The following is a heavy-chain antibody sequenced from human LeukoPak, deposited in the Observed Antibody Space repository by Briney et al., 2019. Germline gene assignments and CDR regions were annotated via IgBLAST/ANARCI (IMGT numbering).Heavy chain of an antibody. D-gene: IGHD3-22*01. CDR1: GFTFSSYS. CDR3: ARDSDSSGYCDY. Sequence: GGSLRLSCAASGFTFSSYSMYWVRQAPGKGLEWVSSISSSSSYIYYADSVKGRFTISRDNAKNSLYLQMNSLRAEDAAVYYCARDSDSSGYCDYWGQGTLVTVSS. V-gene: IGHV3-21*01. J-gene: IGHJ4*02. CDR2: ISSSSSYI.